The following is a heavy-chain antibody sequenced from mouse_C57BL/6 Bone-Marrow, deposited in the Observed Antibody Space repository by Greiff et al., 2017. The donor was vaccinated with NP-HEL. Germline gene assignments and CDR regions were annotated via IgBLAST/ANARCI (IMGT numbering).Heavy chain of an antibody. D-gene: IGHD3-2*02. CDR3: ARRSSGFLYYCDY. Sequence: EVKLMESGGGLVKPGGSLKLSCAASGFTFSSYTMSWVRQTPEQRLEWVATISGGGGNTYYPDSVKGRFPISRDNAKNTLYLQMSSLRAEDTALYYGARRSSGFLYYCDYGGQGTTLTVSS. CDR2: ISGGGGNT. J-gene: IGHJ2*01. CDR1: GFTFSSYT. V-gene: IGHV5-9*01.